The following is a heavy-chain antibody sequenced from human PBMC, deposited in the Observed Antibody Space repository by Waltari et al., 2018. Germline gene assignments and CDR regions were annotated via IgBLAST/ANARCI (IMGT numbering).Heavy chain of an antibody. J-gene: IGHJ4*01. CDR1: GGSISSSSYY. V-gene: IGHV4-39*07. CDR2: SYYSGST. Sequence: QLQLQESGPGLVKPSETLSLTCTVSGGSISSSSYYWGWIRQPPGKGLEWIGSSYYSGSTYYNPSLRSRVTIAVDTSKNQFSLKLSAVTAADTAVYYCARGPSAVTSPLFYYWGQGTLVTVSS. D-gene: IGHD4-17*01. CDR3: ARGPSAVTSPLFYY.